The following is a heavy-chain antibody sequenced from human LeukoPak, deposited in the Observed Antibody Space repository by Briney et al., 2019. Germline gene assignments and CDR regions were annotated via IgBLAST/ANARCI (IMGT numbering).Heavy chain of an antibody. D-gene: IGHD4-17*01. CDR3: ARAPRGGDYGAHYYFDY. V-gene: IGHV4-39*01. CDR2: IYYSGST. Sequence: PSETLSLTCTVSGGSISSSSYSWGWIRQPPGKGLEWIGSIYYSGSTYYNPSLKSRVTISVDTSKNQFSLKLSSVTAADTAVYYCARAPRGGDYGAHYYFDYWGQGTLVTVSS. CDR1: GGSISSSSYS. J-gene: IGHJ4*02.